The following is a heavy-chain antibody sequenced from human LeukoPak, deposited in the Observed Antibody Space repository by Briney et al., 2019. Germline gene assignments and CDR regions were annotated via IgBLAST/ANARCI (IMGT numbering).Heavy chain of an antibody. CDR3: APMKRFLEWLLNPEYNWFDP. CDR2: IYYSGST. CDR1: GGSISSYY. Sequence: SETLSLTCTVSGGSISSYYWSWIRQPPGKGLEWIGYIYYSGSTNYNPSLKSGGTISVDTSKNQFSLKLSSVTAADTAVYYCAPMKRFLEWLLNPEYNWFDPWGQGTLVTVSS. V-gene: IGHV4-59*08. J-gene: IGHJ5*02. D-gene: IGHD3-3*01.